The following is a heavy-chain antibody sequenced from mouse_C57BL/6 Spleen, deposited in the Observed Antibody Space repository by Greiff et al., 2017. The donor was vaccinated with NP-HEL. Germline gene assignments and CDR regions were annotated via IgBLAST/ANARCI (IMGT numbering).Heavy chain of an antibody. CDR1: GYTFTDYY. J-gene: IGHJ2*01. Sequence: EVQLQQSGPVLVKPGASVKMSCKASGYTFTDYYMNWVKQSHGKSLEWIGVINPYNGGTSYNQKFKGKATLTVDKSSSTAYMELNSLTSEDSAVYYCARHYDSSYYFDYWGQGTTLTVSS. CDR3: ARHYDSSYYFDY. V-gene: IGHV1-19*01. D-gene: IGHD1-1*01. CDR2: INPYNGGT.